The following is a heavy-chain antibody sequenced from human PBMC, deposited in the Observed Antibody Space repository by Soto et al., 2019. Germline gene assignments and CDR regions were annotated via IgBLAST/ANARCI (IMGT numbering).Heavy chain of an antibody. CDR1: GFTFSNAW. V-gene: IGHV3-15*07. CDR3: TTGVVVDRPYFDY. Sequence: EVQLVESGGGLVKPGGSLRLSCAASGFTFSNAWMNWVRQAPGKGLEWVGRIKSKTDGGTTDYAATVKGRFTISRDDSKNTLYLQMNSLKTEDTAVYYCTTGVVVDRPYFDYWGQGTLVTVSS. D-gene: IGHD3-22*01. CDR2: IKSKTDGGTT. J-gene: IGHJ4*01.